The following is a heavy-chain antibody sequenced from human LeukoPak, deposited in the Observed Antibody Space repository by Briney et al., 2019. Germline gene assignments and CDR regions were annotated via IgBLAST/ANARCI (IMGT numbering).Heavy chain of an antibody. Sequence: SETLSLTCAVYSVSFSGYYWSWIRQPPGKGLEWIGYIYYSGSTNYNPSLKSRVTISVDTSKNQFSLKLSSVTAADTAVYYCARSRGGGFSIYYYYYMDVWGKGTTVTVSS. V-gene: IGHV4-59*01. D-gene: IGHD3-16*01. CDR1: SVSFSGYY. J-gene: IGHJ6*03. CDR2: IYYSGST. CDR3: ARSRGGGFSIYYYYYMDV.